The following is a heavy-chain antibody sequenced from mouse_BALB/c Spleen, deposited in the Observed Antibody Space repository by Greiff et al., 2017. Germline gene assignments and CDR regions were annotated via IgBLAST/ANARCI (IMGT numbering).Heavy chain of an antibody. CDR2: IDPSDSYT. CDR3: ARRGNYVDYYAMDY. CDR1: GYTFTSYW. J-gene: IGHJ4*01. Sequence: VQLQQPGAELVKPGASVKLSCKASGYTFTSYWMHWVKQRPGQGLEWIGEIDPSDSYTNYNQKFKGKATLTVDKSSSTAYMQLSSLTSEDSAVYYCARRGNYVDYYAMDYWGQGTSVTVSS. D-gene: IGHD1-1*01. V-gene: IGHV1-69*02.